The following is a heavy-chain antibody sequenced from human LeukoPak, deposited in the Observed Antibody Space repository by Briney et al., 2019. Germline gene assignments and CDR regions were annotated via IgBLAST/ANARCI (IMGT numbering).Heavy chain of an antibody. D-gene: IGHD3-22*01. CDR2: IYYSGST. CDR3: XSAXFYXSGGYFYY. Sequence: TXTVSGGSISSYYWSWLRQPPGKGLEWIGYIYYSGSTNYNPSLKRRVTISVETSKNQFSLKLSSVEGADKGGYYWXSAXFYXSGGYFYYWGQGTLVTVSS. V-gene: IGHV4-59*01. CDR1: GGSISSYY. J-gene: IGHJ4*02.